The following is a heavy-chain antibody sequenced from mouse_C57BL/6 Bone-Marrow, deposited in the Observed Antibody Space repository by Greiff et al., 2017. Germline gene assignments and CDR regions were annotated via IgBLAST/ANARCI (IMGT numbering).Heavy chain of an antibody. CDR2: LDPSASYN. CDR1: GYTFTSYW. CDR3: ATSQATGDYFDY. V-gene: IGHV1-69*01. J-gene: IGHJ2*01. D-gene: IGHD3-2*02. Sequence: QVQLQQPGAELVLPGASVKLSCKASGYTFTSYWLHWVKQRPGQGLEWIGELDPSASYNNYNQKFKGKSTLTVDKSSSTAYMQLSSLTSEDSAVYYCATSQATGDYFDYWGQGTTLTVSS.